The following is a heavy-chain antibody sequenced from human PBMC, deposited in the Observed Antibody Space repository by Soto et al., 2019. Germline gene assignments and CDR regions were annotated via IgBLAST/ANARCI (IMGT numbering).Heavy chain of an antibody. CDR2: IWYDGSNK. V-gene: IGHV3-33*01. D-gene: IGHD3-3*01. J-gene: IGHJ6*02. CDR3: AREAYYDFWSGYYDYYYYGMDV. CDR1: GFTFSSYG. Sequence: PGGSLRLSCAASGFTFSSYGMHWVRQAPGKGLEWVAVIWYDGSNKYYADSVKGRFTISRDNSKNTLYLQMNSLRAEDTAVYYCAREAYYDFWSGYYDYYYYGMDVWGQGTTVTVSS.